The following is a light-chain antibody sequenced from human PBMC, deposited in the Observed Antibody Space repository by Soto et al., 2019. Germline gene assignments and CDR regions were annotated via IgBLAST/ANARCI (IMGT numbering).Light chain of an antibody. CDR3: QQYGSSPLT. CDR1: QSVSSSY. V-gene: IGKV3-20*01. Sequence: EIVLTQSPGTLSLSPGERATLSCRASQSVSSSYLAWYQQKPGQAPRLLLYGASSMATGIPVRFSGSGSGTDFTLTISRLEPEDFAVYYCQQYGSSPLTFGGGTKVEIK. CDR2: GAS. J-gene: IGKJ4*01.